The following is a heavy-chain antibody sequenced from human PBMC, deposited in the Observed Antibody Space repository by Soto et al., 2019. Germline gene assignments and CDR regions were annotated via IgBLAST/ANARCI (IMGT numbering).Heavy chain of an antibody. CDR2: ISSSSSTI. D-gene: IGHD2-21*02. V-gene: IGHV3-48*02. CDR1: GFTFSSYS. J-gene: IGHJ4*02. CDR3: AGGSIAYCGGDCYSLDY. Sequence: VQLVESGGGLVQPGGSLRLSCAASGFTFSSYSMNWVRQAPGKGLEWVSYISSSSSTIYYAESVKGRFTISRDNAKKSLYLQMSGLRDEDTAVYYCAGGSIAYCGGDCYSLDYWGQGTLVTVSS.